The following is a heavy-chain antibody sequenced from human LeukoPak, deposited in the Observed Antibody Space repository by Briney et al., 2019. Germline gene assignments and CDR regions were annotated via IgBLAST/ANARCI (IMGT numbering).Heavy chain of an antibody. J-gene: IGHJ4*02. CDR2: ISWNSGTI. Sequence: PGWSLRLSCAASGFTFDDFAMHWVRQAPGKGLEWVSGISWNSGTIDYAESVKGRFTISRDNAKNSLYLQMNSLRAEDTAVYYCARIRIRDYGPFDYWGQGTLVTVSS. CDR3: ARIRIRDYGPFDY. V-gene: IGHV3-9*01. CDR1: GFTFDDFA. D-gene: IGHD4-17*01.